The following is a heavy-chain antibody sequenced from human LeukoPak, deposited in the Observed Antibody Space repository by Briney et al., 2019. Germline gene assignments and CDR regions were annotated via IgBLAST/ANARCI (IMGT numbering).Heavy chain of an antibody. V-gene: IGHV1-2*02. D-gene: IGHD4-17*01. CDR1: GYSFTAYW. Sequence: GASVKVSCKPSGYSFTAYWMHWVRQAPGQGLEWLGWINPNSGGTNYVQKFQGRVTMTRDTSISTAYLELSRLRSDDTAVYYCGLTVTYSYGMDVWGQGTTVTVSS. J-gene: IGHJ6*02. CDR3: GLTVTYSYGMDV. CDR2: INPNSGGT.